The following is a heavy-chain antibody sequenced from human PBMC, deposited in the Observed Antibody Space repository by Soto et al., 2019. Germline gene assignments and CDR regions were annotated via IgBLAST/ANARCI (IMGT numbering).Heavy chain of an antibody. CDR2: IYYSGST. CDR3: ARGDSSSSGWFDP. D-gene: IGHD6-6*01. CDR1: GGSTSSYY. J-gene: IGHJ5*02. V-gene: IGHV4-59*01. Sequence: SETLSLTCTVSGGSTSSYYWSWIRQPPGKGLEWIGYIYYSGSTNYNPSLKSRVTISVDTSKNQFSLKLSSVTAADTAVYYCARGDSSSSGWFDPWGQGTLVTVSS.